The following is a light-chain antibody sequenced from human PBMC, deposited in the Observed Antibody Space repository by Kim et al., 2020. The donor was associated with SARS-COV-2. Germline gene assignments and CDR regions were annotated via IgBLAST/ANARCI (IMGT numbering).Light chain of an antibody. J-gene: IGKJ2*01. CDR1: QSVSFN. Sequence: VSPGERVALSCRASQSVSFNLAWYQQRPGQAPRLLIYSVSARATGVPARFNGSGFGTEFTLTISSLQSEDFAFYYCQQYNNWPSFTFGQGTKLEI. CDR3: QQYNNWPSFT. V-gene: IGKV3-15*01. CDR2: SVS.